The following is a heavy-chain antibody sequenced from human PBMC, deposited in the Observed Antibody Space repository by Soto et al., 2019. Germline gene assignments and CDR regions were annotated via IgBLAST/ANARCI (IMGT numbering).Heavy chain of an antibody. V-gene: IGHV4-4*07. CDR1: GGSISSYY. Sequence: QVQLQESGPGLVKPSETLSLTCTVSGGSISSYYWSWIRQPAGKGLEWIGRIYTSGSTNYNPSLKSRVTMSVDTSKNQFSLKLSSVTAADTAVYYCARDYLLEWPQIRHYYYYGMDVWGQGTTVTVSS. D-gene: IGHD3-3*01. J-gene: IGHJ6*02. CDR2: IYTSGST. CDR3: ARDYLLEWPQIRHYYYYGMDV.